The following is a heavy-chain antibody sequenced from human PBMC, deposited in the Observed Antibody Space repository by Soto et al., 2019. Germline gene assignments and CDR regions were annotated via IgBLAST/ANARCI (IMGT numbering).Heavy chain of an antibody. CDR3: ARATHGNTRGPPYYFDY. Sequence: QVQLVQSGAEVKKPGASVKVSCKASGYTFTSYYMHWVRQAPGQGLEWMGIINPSGGSTSYAQKFQGRVTMTRDTSTSTVYMELSSLRSEDTAVYYCARATHGNTRGPPYYFDYWGQGTLVTVSS. D-gene: IGHD2-15*01. CDR1: GYTFTSYY. V-gene: IGHV1-46*01. CDR2: INPSGGST. J-gene: IGHJ4*02.